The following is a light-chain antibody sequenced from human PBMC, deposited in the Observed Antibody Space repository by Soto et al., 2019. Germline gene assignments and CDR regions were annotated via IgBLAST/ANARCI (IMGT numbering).Light chain of an antibody. Sequence: EIVLTQSPVTLSLSPGERATLSCRASQSVSGYVAWYQQKPGQAPRLLIYDASSRANGIPARFTGSGSGTDFSLTISSLEPDDFAFYYCQQSGTWQTYGKGTRVEI. CDR2: DAS. CDR3: QQSGTWQT. J-gene: IGKJ1*01. CDR1: QSVSGY. V-gene: IGKV3-11*01.